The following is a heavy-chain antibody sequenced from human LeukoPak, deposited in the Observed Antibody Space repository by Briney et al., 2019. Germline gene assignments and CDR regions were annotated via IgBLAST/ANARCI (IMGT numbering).Heavy chain of an antibody. CDR1: GYSFTSYW. V-gene: IGHV5-51*01. Sequence: GEPLKISCQRSGYSFTSYWIGWVRQLPGKGLEWTGIIYPGDSDTRYSPSFQGQVTISADKSIRTAYLQWTSLKASDTAIYYCARHHDYGDYGCFDYWGQGTLVTVSS. J-gene: IGHJ4*02. D-gene: IGHD4-17*01. CDR2: IYPGDSDT. CDR3: ARHHDYGDYGCFDY.